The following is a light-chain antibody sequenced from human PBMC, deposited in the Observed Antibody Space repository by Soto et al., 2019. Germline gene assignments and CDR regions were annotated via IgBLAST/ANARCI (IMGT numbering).Light chain of an antibody. CDR2: AAS. J-gene: IGKJ3*01. CDR3: QVCNSAPPFT. Sequence: DIQMTQSPSSLSASVGDRVTITCRASQGISNYLAWYQQKPGEVTKLLIYAASTLQSGVASRFSGSGSGTDFTLAISSLQPEDVATYYCQVCNSAPPFTFGRGTKVDIK. V-gene: IGKV1-27*01. CDR1: QGISNY.